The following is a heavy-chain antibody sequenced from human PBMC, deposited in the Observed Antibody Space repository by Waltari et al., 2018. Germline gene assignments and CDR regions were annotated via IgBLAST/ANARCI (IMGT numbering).Heavy chain of an antibody. CDR1: GGSISSYY. V-gene: IGHV4-59*08. CDR3: ARPQEGWWGAFDI. Sequence: QVQLQESGPGLVKPSETLSLTCTVSGGSISSYYWSWIRQPPGKGLEWIGYIYYSGSTNYNPSLKSRVTISVDTSKNQCSLKLSSVTAADTAVYYCARPQEGWWGAFDIWGQGTMVTVSS. CDR2: IYYSGST. J-gene: IGHJ3*02. D-gene: IGHD2-15*01.